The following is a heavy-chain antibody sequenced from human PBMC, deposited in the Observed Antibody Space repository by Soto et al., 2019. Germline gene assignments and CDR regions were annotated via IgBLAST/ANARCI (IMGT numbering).Heavy chain of an antibody. D-gene: IGHD6-13*01. CDR3: ARAHLWSCIAAAWNPNKYRGFAP. V-gene: IGHV4-34*01. Sequence: HTSRVLGVSIGGYCWRRIIKNQGKGRMSLGEINHSGSTNYTPSLKSRVTISVDTSKNQFSLKLSSVTAADTAVYYCARAHLWSCIAAAWNPNKYRGFAPWGQGTSVTVSS. J-gene: IGHJ5*02. CDR2: INHSGST. CDR1: GVSIGGYC.